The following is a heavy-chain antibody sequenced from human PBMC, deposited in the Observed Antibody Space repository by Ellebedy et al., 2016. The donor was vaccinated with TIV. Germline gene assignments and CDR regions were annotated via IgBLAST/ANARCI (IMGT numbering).Heavy chain of an antibody. CDR2: IYHNGAT. CDR3: ARYCNGGNCYAGTFDS. J-gene: IGHJ4*02. V-gene: IGHV4-4*02. Sequence: SETLSLXXAVSGGAISGSNWWAWLRQSPWKGLEWIGEIYHNGATHFNPSLKSRVSMSVDNLKDQFSLKLSSVTAADTAVYYCARYCNGGNCYAGTFDSWGQGTLITVSS. D-gene: IGHD2-15*01. CDR1: GGAISGSNW.